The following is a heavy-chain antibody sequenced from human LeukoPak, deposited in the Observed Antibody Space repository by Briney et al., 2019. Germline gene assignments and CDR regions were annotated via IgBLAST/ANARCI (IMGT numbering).Heavy chain of an antibody. V-gene: IGHV4-34*01. CDR2: IYHSGST. J-gene: IGHJ4*02. D-gene: IGHD3-3*01. CDR1: GGSFSDYY. CDR3: ARVRVALPSY. Sequence: SETLSLTCAVYGGSFSDYYWSWIRQPPGKGLEWIGSIYHSGSTYYNPSLKSRVTISVDTSKNQFSLKLSSVTAADTAVYYCARVRVALPSYWGQGTLVTVSS.